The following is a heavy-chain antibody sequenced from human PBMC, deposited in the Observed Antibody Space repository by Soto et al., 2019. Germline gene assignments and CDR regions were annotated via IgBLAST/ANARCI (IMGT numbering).Heavy chain of an antibody. CDR3: ASKSATDTNNWFDP. CDR1: GGSFSGYY. V-gene: IGHV4-34*01. J-gene: IGHJ5*02. CDR2: INPRGRT. Sequence: QVQLQQWGAVLLKTSEPLSLTCAVYGGSFSGYYWSWIRQPQGKGLERMGEINPRGRTNYNPTLKSRVTISVDTSKNQISLKLSSVTAEDTAVYYCASKSATDTNNWFDPWGQGTLVTVSS. D-gene: IGHD3-3*01.